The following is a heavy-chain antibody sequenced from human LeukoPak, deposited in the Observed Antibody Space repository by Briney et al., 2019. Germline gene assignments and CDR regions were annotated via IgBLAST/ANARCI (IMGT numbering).Heavy chain of an antibody. CDR2: ISYDGSNK. V-gene: IGHV3-30-3*01. D-gene: IGHD2-15*01. J-gene: IGHJ5*02. CDR3: ARDGYCSGGSCYITGPNWFDP. CDR1: GFTFSSYA. Sequence: GGSLRLSCAASGFTFSSYAMHWVRQAPGKGLEWVAVISYDGSNKYYADSVKGRFTISRDNSKNTLYLQMNSLRAEGTAVYYCARDGYCSGGSCYITGPNWFDPWGQGTLVTVSS.